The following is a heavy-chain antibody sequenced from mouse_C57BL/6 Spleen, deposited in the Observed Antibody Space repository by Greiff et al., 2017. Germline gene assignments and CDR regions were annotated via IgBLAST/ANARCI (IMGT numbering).Heavy chain of an antibody. CDR2: INPNNGGT. CDR1: GYTFTDYY. Sequence: EVQLQQSGPELVKPGASVKISCKASGYTFTDYYMNWVKQSHGKSLEWIGDINPNNGGTSYNQKFKGKATLTVDKSSSTAYMELRSLTSEDSAVYYCARGAHDYDKGGNYFDYWGQGTTLTVSS. V-gene: IGHV1-26*01. D-gene: IGHD2-4*01. J-gene: IGHJ2*01. CDR3: ARGAHDYDKGGNYFDY.